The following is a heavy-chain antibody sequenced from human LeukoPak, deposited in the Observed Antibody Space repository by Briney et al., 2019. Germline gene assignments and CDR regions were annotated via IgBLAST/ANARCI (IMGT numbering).Heavy chain of an antibody. CDR3: ARIQYSSGWGAFDY. D-gene: IGHD6-19*01. Sequence: AGGSLRLSCAASGFTFSSYGMHWARQAPGKGLEWVAAIWYDGSNKYYADSEKGRFTISRDNSKNTLYLQMNSLRAEDTAVYYCARIQYSSGWGAFDYWGQGTLVTVSS. CDR2: IWYDGSNK. J-gene: IGHJ4*02. V-gene: IGHV3-33*01. CDR1: GFTFSSYG.